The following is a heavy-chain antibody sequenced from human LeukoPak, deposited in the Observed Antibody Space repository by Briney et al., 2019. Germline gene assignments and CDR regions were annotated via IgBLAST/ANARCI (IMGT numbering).Heavy chain of an antibody. CDR1: GFTFDDYA. Sequence: GGSLRLSCAASGFTFDDYAMHWVRQAPGKGLEWVSGISWNSGSIGYADSVKDRFTISRDNAKNSLYLQMNSLRAEDTALYYCAKASIAVAGTSFDYWGQGTLVTVSS. J-gene: IGHJ4*02. CDR3: AKASIAVAGTSFDY. D-gene: IGHD6-19*01. V-gene: IGHV3-9*01. CDR2: ISWNSGSI.